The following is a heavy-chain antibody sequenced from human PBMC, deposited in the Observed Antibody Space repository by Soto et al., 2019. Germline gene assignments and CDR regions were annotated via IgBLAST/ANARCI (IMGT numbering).Heavy chain of an antibody. CDR1: GFTFSSYT. Sequence: LRLSCAASGFTFSSYTMHWVRQAPGNGLEWVAVITYNGNEYYTDSVRGRFTISRDSSRTTVYLQMNSLRPGDTALYYCARELMPAAGSGDFYAMDVWGQGTTVTVSS. D-gene: IGHD6-13*01. CDR2: ITYNGNE. CDR3: ARELMPAAGSGDFYAMDV. J-gene: IGHJ6*02. V-gene: IGHV3-30*04.